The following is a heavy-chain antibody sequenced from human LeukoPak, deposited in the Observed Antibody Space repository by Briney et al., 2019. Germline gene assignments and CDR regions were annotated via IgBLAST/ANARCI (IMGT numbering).Heavy chain of an antibody. D-gene: IGHD7-27*01. CDR3: TTGEMDH. J-gene: IGHJ4*02. CDR2: INQDGTRK. V-gene: IGHV3-7*01. Sequence: PGRSLRLSCAGSGVAFSPHWMIWVRQAPGKGLEWVAIINQDGTRKYYVDSVGGRFTISRDNARNSVYLQMTSLGAEDTAVYYCTTGEMDHWGQGTQVTVSS. CDR1: GVAFSPHW.